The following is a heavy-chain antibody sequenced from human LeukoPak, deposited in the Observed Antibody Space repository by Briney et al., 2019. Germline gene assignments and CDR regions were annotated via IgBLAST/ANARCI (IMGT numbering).Heavy chain of an antibody. CDR3: AKDSSTVTTPDY. V-gene: IGHV3-23*01. Sequence: PGGFLRLSCAASGFTFSSYAMSWVRQAPGKGLEWVSAISGGGGSTSYADSVKGRFTISRDNSKSTLYLQMNSLRAEDTAVYYCAKDSSTVTTPDYWGQGTLVTVSS. J-gene: IGHJ4*02. D-gene: IGHD4-17*01. CDR2: ISGGGGST. CDR1: GFTFSSYA.